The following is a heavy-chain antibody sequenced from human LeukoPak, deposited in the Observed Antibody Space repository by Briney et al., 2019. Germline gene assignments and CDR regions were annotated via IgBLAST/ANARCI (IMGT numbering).Heavy chain of an antibody. D-gene: IGHD6-6*01. CDR1: GVSFSGYY. CDR2: INHSGST. J-gene: IGHJ6*03. V-gene: IGHV4-34*01. CDR3: ARQSSSSSTFYYYYYYMDV. Sequence: TSETLSLTCAVYGVSFSGYYWSWIRQPPGKGLEWIGEINHSGSTNYNPSLKSRVTISVDTSKNQFSLKLSSVTAADTAVYYCARQSSSSSTFYYYYYYMDVWGKGTTVTVSS.